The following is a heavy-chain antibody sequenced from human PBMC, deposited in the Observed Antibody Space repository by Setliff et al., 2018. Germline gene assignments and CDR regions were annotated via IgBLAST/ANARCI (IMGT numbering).Heavy chain of an antibody. J-gene: IGHJ4*02. CDR3: ARSFSRREKFLLDY. CDR2: INHSGST. V-gene: IGHV4-38-2*02. Sequence: SETLSLTCTVSGYSISSGYIWGWIRQPPGKGLEWIGEINHSGSTNYNPSLKSRVTISIDTSKNQFSPNVRSVTAAYTAIYYCARSFSRREKFLLDYWGQGAWSPSPQ. CDR1: GYSISSGYI.